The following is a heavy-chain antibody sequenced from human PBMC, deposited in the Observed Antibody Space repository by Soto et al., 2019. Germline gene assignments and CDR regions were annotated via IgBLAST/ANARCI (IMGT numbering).Heavy chain of an antibody. CDR2: INAAVDGT. CDR1: GFTAFSYA. J-gene: IGHJ4*02. V-gene: IGHV1-3*01. CDR3: AREVQGITSFDY. D-gene: IGHD1-20*01. Sequence: QVQLIQSGPEMMQPGASVKVSCEASGFTAFSYAFNWGRRAPGQGLEWRGWINAAVDGTVDSQRLQDRLKITRDTSTNTVFLEVRSLTSEDTAFYYCAREVQGITSFDYWGQGTLVTVSS.